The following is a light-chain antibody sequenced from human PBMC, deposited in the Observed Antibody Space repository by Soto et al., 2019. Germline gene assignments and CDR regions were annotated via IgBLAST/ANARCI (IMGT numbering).Light chain of an antibody. CDR1: QGISSY. Sequence: DIQLTQSPSFLSASVGDRVTITCRASQGISSYLAWYQQKPGKAPKLLIYAASTLQSGVPSRFSGSGSGTEFTLTISSLQPEDFATYYCQQYNSYPVTLGGGTKVEIK. V-gene: IGKV1-9*01. J-gene: IGKJ4*01. CDR2: AAS. CDR3: QQYNSYPVT.